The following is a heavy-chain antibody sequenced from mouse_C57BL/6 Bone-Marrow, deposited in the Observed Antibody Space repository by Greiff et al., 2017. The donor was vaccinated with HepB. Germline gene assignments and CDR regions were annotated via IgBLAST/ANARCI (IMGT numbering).Heavy chain of an antibody. CDR1: GFTFSDYY. J-gene: IGHJ1*03. CDR2: ISNGGGST. D-gene: IGHD2-4*01. V-gene: IGHV5-12*01. Sequence: EVKLMESGGGLVQPGGSLKLSCAASGFTFSDYYMYWVRQTPEKRLEWVAYISNGGGSTYYPDTVKGRFTISRDNAKNTLYLQMSRLKSEDTAMYYCARTYDYDAGRGGFDVWGTGTTVTVSS. CDR3: ARTYDYDAGRGGFDV.